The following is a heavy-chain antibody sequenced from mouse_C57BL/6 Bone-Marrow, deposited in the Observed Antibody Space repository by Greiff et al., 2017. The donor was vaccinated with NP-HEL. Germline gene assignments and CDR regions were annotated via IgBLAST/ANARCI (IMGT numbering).Heavy chain of an antibody. D-gene: IGHD1-1*01. J-gene: IGHJ4*01. Sequence: VQLQQSVAELVRPGASVKLSCTASGFNIKNTYMHWVKQRPEQGLEWIGRIDPANGNTKYAPEFQGKATITADTSSNTAYLQLSSLTSEDTAIYYCARPRYYYGSSENAMDYWGQGTSVTVSS. CDR1: GFNIKNTY. V-gene: IGHV14-3*01. CDR2: IDPANGNT. CDR3: ARPRYYYGSSENAMDY.